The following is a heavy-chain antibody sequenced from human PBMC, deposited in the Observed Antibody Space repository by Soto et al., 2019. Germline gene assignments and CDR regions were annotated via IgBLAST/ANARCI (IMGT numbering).Heavy chain of an antibody. CDR1: GGSISSSSYY. J-gene: IGHJ6*03. CDR3: ARHAPTVTTDYYYYYYMDV. CDR2: IYYSGST. V-gene: IGHV4-39*01. D-gene: IGHD4-4*01. Sequence: SETLSLTCTFSGGSISSSSYYLGWIRQPPGKGLEWIGSIYYSGSTYYNPSLKSRVTISVDTSKNQFSLKLSSVTAADTAVYYCARHAPTVTTDYYYYYYMDVWGKGTTVTAP.